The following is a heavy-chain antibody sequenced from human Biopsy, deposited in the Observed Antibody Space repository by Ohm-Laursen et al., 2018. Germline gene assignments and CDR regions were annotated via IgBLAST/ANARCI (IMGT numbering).Heavy chain of an antibody. D-gene: IGHD5-24*01. J-gene: IGHJ3*01. CDR1: GDSISASTTSY. CDR2: IYNSETT. CDR3: ARLYRLDNYWNDDPPDAFDV. V-gene: IGHV4-39*07. Sequence: GTLSLTCSVSGDSISASTTSYWAWLRQPPGKGLEWIGSIYNSETTFYNPSLRGRVTISVDTSKNQFSLKLSSVTAADTAVFFCARLYRLDNYWNDDPPDAFDVWGQGTMVTVSS.